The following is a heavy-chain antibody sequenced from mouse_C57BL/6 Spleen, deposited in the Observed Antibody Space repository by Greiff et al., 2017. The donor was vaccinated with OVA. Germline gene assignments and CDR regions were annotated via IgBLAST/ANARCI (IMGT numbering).Heavy chain of an antibody. D-gene: IGHD4-1*01. CDR2: ISSGSSNI. Sequence: EVMLVESGGGLVKPGGSLKLSCAASGFTFSDYGMHRVRQAPEKGLEWVAYISSGSSNIYYADTVKGRFTISRDNAKNTLFLQMTSLRSEDTAMYYCARNWDWYFDVWGTGTTVTVSS. CDR1: GFTFSDYG. CDR3: ARNWDWYFDV. V-gene: IGHV5-17*01. J-gene: IGHJ1*03.